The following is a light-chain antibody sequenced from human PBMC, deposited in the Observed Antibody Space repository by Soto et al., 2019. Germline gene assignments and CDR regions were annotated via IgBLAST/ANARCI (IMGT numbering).Light chain of an antibody. J-gene: IGKJ1*01. Sequence: DIHMTQSPATLSASVGDRVTITCRASQSVSTWLAWYQQTPGKAPKLLMYDASTSESGAPARFSGSGSGTAITLTISSLQAEAFATYHRQEYKPCTFGQGTKVDIK. CDR2: DAS. CDR1: QSVSTW. CDR3: QEYKPCT. V-gene: IGKV1-5*01.